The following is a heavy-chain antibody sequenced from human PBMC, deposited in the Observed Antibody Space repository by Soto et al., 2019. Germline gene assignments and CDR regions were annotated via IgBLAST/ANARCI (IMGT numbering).Heavy chain of an antibody. J-gene: IGHJ5*02. CDR1: GYTFTNYG. CDR3: ARESGSGSYYPFNA. D-gene: IGHD3-10*01. CDR2: LSPYNGNT. Sequence: QVQLVQSGAEVKKPGASVKVSCKASGYTFTNYGVSWVRQAPGQGLEYMGWLSPYNGNTNYAEKIQRRVTLTPDTSTSTAYMELRSLRSDDTAVYYCARESGSGSYYPFNAWGQGTLVTVSS. V-gene: IGHV1-18*01.